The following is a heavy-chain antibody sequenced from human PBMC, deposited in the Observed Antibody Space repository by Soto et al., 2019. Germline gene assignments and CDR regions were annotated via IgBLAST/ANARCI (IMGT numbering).Heavy chain of an antibody. D-gene: IGHD4-17*01. J-gene: IGHJ4*02. V-gene: IGHV4-39*01. CDR2: IFYSGRP. Sequence: PSETLSLTCTVSGGSVRSSTYYWGWIRQPPGKWLEWIWSIFYSGRPHYNPSLKTRLTVSLDTSKNRFSLKLSSVTAAYTATYFCARQSGAMAYYFDSWGQGTQVTVSS. CDR3: ARQSGAMAYYFDS. CDR1: GGSVRSSTYY.